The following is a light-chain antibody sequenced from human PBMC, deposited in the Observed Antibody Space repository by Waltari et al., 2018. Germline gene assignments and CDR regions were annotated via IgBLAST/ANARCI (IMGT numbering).Light chain of an antibody. CDR3: QQYHESPPIT. V-gene: IGKV3-15*01. CDR2: CAS. CDR1: QSISSQ. Sequence: EIVMPQSPATLSVSPGERATLSCRASQSISSQLAWYQQKPGQAPRLLIYCASSRATGIPARFSGSGSGTEFTLTISSLQSEDFAVYFCQQYHESPPITFGPGTKVDIK. J-gene: IGKJ3*01.